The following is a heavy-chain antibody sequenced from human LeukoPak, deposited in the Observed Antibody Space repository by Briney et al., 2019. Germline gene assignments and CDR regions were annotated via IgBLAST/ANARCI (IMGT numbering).Heavy chain of an antibody. V-gene: IGHV1-8*01. Sequence: ASVKVSCKASGYTFTSYDINWVRQATGQGLEWMGWMNPNSGNTGYAQKFQGRVTMTRNTSISTAYMELSSLRSEETAVYYCARGGYYDSSGYYYLFDIWGQGTMVTVSS. CDR2: MNPNSGNT. CDR3: ARGGYYDSSGYYYLFDI. J-gene: IGHJ3*02. CDR1: GYTFTSYD. D-gene: IGHD3-22*01.